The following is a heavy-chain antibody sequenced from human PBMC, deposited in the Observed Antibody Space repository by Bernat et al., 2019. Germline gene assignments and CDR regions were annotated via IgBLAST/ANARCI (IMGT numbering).Heavy chain of an antibody. V-gene: IGHV3-48*01. J-gene: IGHJ4*02. CDR3: AKVYAPGPSTQVCDH. D-gene: IGHD2-2*01. CDR2: IKSSSSKI. Sequence: EVQLVESGGGLVQPGGSLRLSCVASGFTFGRYSMNWVRQAPGKGLEWVSYIKSSSSKIFYTYSVKGRFTISRDDAKNSLYLQMNSLRTEDTAVYFCAKVYAPGPSTQVCDHWGQGTLVTVSS. CDR1: GFTFGRYS.